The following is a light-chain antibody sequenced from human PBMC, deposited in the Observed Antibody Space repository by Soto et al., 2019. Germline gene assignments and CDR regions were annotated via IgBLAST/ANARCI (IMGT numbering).Light chain of an antibody. CDR2: GTS. J-gene: IGKJ1*01. CDR3: QQYGSWT. CDR1: QTISSNN. Sequence: EIVLTQSPGTLSVSRGERATLSCRASQTISSNNLAWYQEKPGQAPSLLIYGTSSRATGIPDRFSGSGSGTDFTLTISRLELEDSAIYYCQQYGSWTFGQGTKVEI. V-gene: IGKV3-20*01.